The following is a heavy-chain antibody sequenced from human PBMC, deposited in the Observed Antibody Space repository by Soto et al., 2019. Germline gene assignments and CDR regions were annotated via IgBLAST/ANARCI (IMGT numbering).Heavy chain of an antibody. J-gene: IGHJ4*02. CDR2: IYYSGNT. D-gene: IGHD7-27*01. CDR3: VRSKTGELSPSGN. Sequence: PSETLSLTCTVSGCSISTYYWSWIRQPPGKGLEWIGYIYYSGNTKYNPSLKSRVTISVDTPKNQFSLKLSSVTAADTAVYYCVRSKTGELSPSGNWGQGTPVTVS. V-gene: IGHV4-59*01. CDR1: GCSISTYY.